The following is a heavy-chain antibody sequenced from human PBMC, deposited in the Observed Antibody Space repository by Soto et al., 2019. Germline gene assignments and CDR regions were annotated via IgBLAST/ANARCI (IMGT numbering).Heavy chain of an antibody. Sequence: EVQLLESGGGLVQPGGSLRLSCAASGFTFSSYAMSWVRQAPGKGLEWVSAISGSGGSTYYADSVKGRFTISRDNSKNTLYLQMNSLRAEDTAVYYCAKDYEGALLKGFVVVPAAIILGAFDIWGQGTMVTVSS. D-gene: IGHD2-2*01. CDR3: AKDYEGALLKGFVVVPAAIILGAFDI. V-gene: IGHV3-23*01. CDR1: GFTFSSYA. CDR2: ISGSGGST. J-gene: IGHJ3*02.